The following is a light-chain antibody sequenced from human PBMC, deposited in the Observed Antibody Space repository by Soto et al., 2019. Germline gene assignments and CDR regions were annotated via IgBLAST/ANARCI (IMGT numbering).Light chain of an antibody. CDR1: QSVSSY. J-gene: IGKJ5*01. CDR2: GAS. V-gene: IGKV3-15*01. CDR3: QQYDNWPPIT. Sequence: DIVLTQSPATLALSPGERATLSCRASQSVSSYLAWYQQKPGQSPRLLIYGASTRATGIPARFSGSGSGTEFTLTISGLQSDDLAVYYCQQYDNWPPITFGQGTRLEIK.